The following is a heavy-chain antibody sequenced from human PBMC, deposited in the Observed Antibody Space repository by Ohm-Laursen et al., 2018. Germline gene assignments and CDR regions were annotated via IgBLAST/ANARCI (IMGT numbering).Heavy chain of an antibody. D-gene: IGHD1-14*01. CDR2: IIPILGIA. J-gene: IGHJ6*02. Sequence: ASVKVSCKASGGTFSSYAISWVRQAPGQGLEWMGRIIPILGIANYAQKFQGRVTITADKSTSTAYMELSSLGSEDTAVYYCARGNRLDTTRVYYYYGMDVWGQGTTVTVSS. CDR1: GGTFSSYA. V-gene: IGHV1-69*04. CDR3: ARGNRLDTTRVYYYYGMDV.